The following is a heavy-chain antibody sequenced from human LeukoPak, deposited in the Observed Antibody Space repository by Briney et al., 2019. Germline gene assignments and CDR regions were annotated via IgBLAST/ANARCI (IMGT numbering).Heavy chain of an antibody. CDR3: AKDTMIVVVSVGIDY. CDR1: GFTFSSYG. J-gene: IGHJ4*02. Sequence: TGGSLRLSCAASGFTFSSYGMHWVRQAPGKGLEWVAFIRYDGSNKYYADSVKGRFTISRDNSKNTLYLQMNSLRAEDTAVYYCAKDTMIVVVSVGIDYWGQGTLVTVPS. V-gene: IGHV3-30*02. CDR2: IRYDGSNK. D-gene: IGHD3-22*01.